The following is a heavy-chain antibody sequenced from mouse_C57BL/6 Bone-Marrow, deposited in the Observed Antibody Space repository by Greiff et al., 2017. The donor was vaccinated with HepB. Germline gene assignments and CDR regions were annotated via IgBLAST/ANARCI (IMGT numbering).Heavy chain of an antibody. CDR2: IDPSDSYT. CDR1: GYTFTSYW. D-gene: IGHD3-1*01. Sequence: QVQLKQPGAELVKPGASVKLSCKASGYTFTSYWMQWVKQRPGQGLEWIGEIDPSDSYTNYNQKFKGKATLTVDTSSSTAYMQLSSLTSEDSAVYYCARTGPYWGQGTTLTVSS. J-gene: IGHJ2*01. CDR3: ARTGPY. V-gene: IGHV1-50*01.